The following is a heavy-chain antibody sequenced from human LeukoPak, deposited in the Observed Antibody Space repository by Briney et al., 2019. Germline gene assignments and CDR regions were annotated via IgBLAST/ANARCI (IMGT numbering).Heavy chain of an antibody. J-gene: IGHJ4*02. CDR3: ARDLSRIHLWSNPYFDY. Sequence: GGSLRLSCAASGFTFSDSWMTWVRQAPGKGLEWVASIKQDGSEKYYVDSVKGRFTISRDNAKNSLYLQMNSLRAEDTAVYYCARDLSRIHLWSNPYFDYWGQGTLVTVSS. CDR1: GFTFSDSW. V-gene: IGHV3-7*01. D-gene: IGHD5-18*01. CDR2: IKQDGSEK.